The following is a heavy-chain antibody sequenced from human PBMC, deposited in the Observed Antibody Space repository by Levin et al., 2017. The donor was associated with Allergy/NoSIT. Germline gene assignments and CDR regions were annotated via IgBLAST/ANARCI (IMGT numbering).Heavy chain of an antibody. CDR1: GFTFSNYW. CDR2: IKTDGSET. D-gene: IGHD2-2*01. CDR3: ARGGGGCTSTSCLYYYYGMDV. J-gene: IGHJ6*02. V-gene: IGHV3-74*01. Sequence: GESLKISCAASGFTFSNYWMQWVRQAPGKGLVWVSRIKTDGSETTYADTVKGRFTISRDNAKNTLYLQMNSLRDEDTAVYYCARGGGGCTSTSCLYYYYGMDVWGQGATVTVSS.